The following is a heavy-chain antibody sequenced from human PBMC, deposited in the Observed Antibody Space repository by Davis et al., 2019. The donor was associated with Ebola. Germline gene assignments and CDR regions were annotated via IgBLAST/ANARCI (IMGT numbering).Heavy chain of an antibody. D-gene: IGHD6-19*01. V-gene: IGHV4-59*08. J-gene: IGHJ6*02. CDR3: ASCHQGGCWYFGMDV. Sequence: MPSETLSLTCSVSGDFISRYYWSWIRKPPGKGLEWIGYTYYRGTTDYNPSLKSRVTMSVDPSRSQFSLMLSSVTAADTALYYCASCHQGGCWYFGMDVWGQGTTVTVSS. CDR1: GDFISRYY. CDR2: TYYRGTT.